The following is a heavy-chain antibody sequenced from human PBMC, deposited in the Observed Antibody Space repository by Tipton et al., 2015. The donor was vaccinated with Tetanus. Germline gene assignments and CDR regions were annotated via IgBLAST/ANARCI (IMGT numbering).Heavy chain of an antibody. Sequence: SLRLSCAASGFSFRSYWMHWVRQSPGKGLVWVSRIKSDGSKTTYADSVKGRFTISRDNAKNSLSLQVNSLRAEDTAVYYCARVWGRGQLVTKPNWYFDLWGRGTLVTVSS. V-gene: IGHV3-74*03. CDR2: IKSDGSKT. J-gene: IGHJ2*01. D-gene: IGHD6-6*01. CDR3: ARVWGRGQLVTKPNWYFDL. CDR1: GFSFRSYW.